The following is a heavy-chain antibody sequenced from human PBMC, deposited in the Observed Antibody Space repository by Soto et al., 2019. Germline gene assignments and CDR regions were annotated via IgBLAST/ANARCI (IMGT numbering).Heavy chain of an antibody. CDR3: VEGWNDF. Sequence: EVTVVESGGNLVKPGGSLRLSCETSGFMFSSAWMSWVRQAPGKGLEWVGRIKSRSEGGARDYAAPVKGRFNISRDDSKNMVYLQMDSLRAEDTAVYYCVEGWNDFWGPGTLVTVSS. CDR2: IKSRSEGGAR. CDR1: GFMFSSAW. D-gene: IGHD1-1*01. V-gene: IGHV3-15*01. J-gene: IGHJ4*02.